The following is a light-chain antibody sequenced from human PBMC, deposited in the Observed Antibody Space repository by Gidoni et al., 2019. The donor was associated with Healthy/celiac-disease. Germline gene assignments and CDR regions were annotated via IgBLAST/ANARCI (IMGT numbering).Light chain of an antibody. J-gene: IGKJ1*01. Sequence: DIQMTQSPSSLAASVGDRVNITCRASKSISSYLNWYQQKPGKAPRRMIYAASSLQSGVLSRFSGSGSGADVTLTISSLQPEDFATYYCQQSYSTRPWTFGQGTKVEIK. CDR3: QQSYSTRPWT. V-gene: IGKV1-39*01. CDR2: AAS. CDR1: KSISSY.